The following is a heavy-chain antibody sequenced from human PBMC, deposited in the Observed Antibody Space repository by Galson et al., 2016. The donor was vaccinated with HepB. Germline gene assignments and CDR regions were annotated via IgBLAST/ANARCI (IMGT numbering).Heavy chain of an antibody. J-gene: IGHJ4*02. D-gene: IGHD1-26*01. CDR3: EGGVSWVVDY. V-gene: IGHV3-7*03. Sequence: SLRLSCAASGFTFSVFWMSWVRQAPGKGLEWVANIKEDGSDKYYVDSVKGGFTLSRDNAKNLLFLQMTSLRADDTAVYYYEGGVSWVVDYWGQGTLVTVSS. CDR2: IKEDGSDK. CDR1: GFTFSVFW.